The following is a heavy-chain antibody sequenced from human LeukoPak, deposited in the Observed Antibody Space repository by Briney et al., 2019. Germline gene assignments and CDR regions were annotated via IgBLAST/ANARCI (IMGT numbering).Heavy chain of an antibody. V-gene: IGHV1-3*01. CDR1: GYTFTSYA. Sequence: ASVKVSCKASGYTFTSYAMHWVRQAPGQGLEWMGWINAGNGNTKYSQKFQGRVTITRDTSASTAYMELSSLRSEDTAVYYCARGVIVGAPFDYWGQGTLVTVSS. CDR3: ARGVIVGAPFDY. D-gene: IGHD1-26*01. J-gene: IGHJ4*02. CDR2: INAGNGNT.